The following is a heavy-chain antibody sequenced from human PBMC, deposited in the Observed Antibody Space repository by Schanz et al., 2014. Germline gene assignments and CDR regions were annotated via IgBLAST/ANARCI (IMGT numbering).Heavy chain of an antibody. CDR3: AKFLYDDPS. J-gene: IGHJ5*02. CDR2: IHQSGGT. D-gene: IGHD3-3*01. Sequence: QVQLQESGPGLVKPSETLSLTCSVSGGDIGNYYWSWIRQPPGKGLEWIGYIHQSGGTNYNPSLKSRVPILVDTPKTQFSLRLPSLTAADTAVYYCAKFLYDDPSWGQGTLVTVSS. CDR1: GGDIGNYY. V-gene: IGHV4-59*08.